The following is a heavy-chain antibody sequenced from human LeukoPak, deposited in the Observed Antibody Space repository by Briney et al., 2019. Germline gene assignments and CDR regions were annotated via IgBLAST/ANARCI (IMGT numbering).Heavy chain of an antibody. CDR2: MNPNSGNT. J-gene: IGHJ4*02. Sequence: ASVKVSCKASGYTFTSYDINWVRQATGQGLEWMGWMNPNSGNTGYAQKFQGRVTITRDTSASTAYMELSSLRSEDMAVYYCARGGDCSSTSCYTEPFDYWGQGTLVTVSS. CDR3: ARGGDCSSTSCYTEPFDY. D-gene: IGHD2-2*02. CDR1: GYTFTSYD. V-gene: IGHV1-8*01.